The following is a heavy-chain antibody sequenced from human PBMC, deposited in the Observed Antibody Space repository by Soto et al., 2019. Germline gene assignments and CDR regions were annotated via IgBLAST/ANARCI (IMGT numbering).Heavy chain of an antibody. CDR2: ISSSSSYI. CDR3: ARDWGYDKMAFDI. Sequence: GGSLRLSCAASGFTFSSYSMNWVRQAPGKGLEWVSSISSSSSYIYYADSVKGRFTISRDNAKNSLYLQMNSLRAEDTAVYYCARDWGYDKMAFDIWGQGTMVTVSS. D-gene: IGHD5-12*01. CDR1: GFTFSSYS. V-gene: IGHV3-21*01. J-gene: IGHJ3*02.